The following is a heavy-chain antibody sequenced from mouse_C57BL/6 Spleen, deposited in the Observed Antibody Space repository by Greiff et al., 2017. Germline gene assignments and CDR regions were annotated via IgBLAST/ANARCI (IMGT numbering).Heavy chain of an antibody. J-gene: IGHJ4*01. CDR3: ARSIYDGYRGAMDY. D-gene: IGHD2-3*01. CDR2: IDPSASYT. CDR1: GYTFTSYW. Sequence: QVQLQQPGAELVMPGASVKLSCKASGYTFTSYWMHWVKQRPGQGLEWIGEIDPSASYTNYNQKLKGKSTLTVDKSSSTAYMQLSSLTSEDSAVYYCARSIYDGYRGAMDYWGQGTSVTVSS. V-gene: IGHV1-69*01.